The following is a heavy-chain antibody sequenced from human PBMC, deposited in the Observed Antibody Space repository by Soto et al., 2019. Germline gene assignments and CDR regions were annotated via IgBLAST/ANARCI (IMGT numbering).Heavy chain of an antibody. Sequence: EEQMLESGGGLVQPGGSLRLSCAASGFSFSSYAMSWVRQAPGKGLEWVSLISGPASTTYYADSVQGRFTISRDNSKNTVDLQMDSLRAEDTAIYFCARGFYAGKSNWFESWGQGTLFIVSS. CDR2: ISGPASTT. CDR1: GFSFSSYA. CDR3: ARGFYAGKSNWFES. J-gene: IGHJ5*01. V-gene: IGHV3-23*01. D-gene: IGHD3-10*01.